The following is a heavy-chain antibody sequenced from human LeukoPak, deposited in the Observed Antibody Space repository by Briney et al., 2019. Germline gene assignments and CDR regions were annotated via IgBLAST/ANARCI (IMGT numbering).Heavy chain of an antibody. CDR2: IGSHGGRT. V-gene: IGHV3-23*01. CDR1: GFTFSYYS. D-gene: IGHD2-2*01. J-gene: IGHJ6*03. CDR3: AKDPGVVPFHYMDV. Sequence: VYLGAPMLLCCASCGFTFSYYSLSWLRQPPGGGVGWVSVIGSHGGRTYYADSVKGRFTISRDNSKNTLYLQMNSLRAEDTAVYYCAKDPGVVPFHYMDVWGKGTTVTVSS.